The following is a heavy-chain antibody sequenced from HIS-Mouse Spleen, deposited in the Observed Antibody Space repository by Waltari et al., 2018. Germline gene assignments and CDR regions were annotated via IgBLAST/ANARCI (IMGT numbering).Heavy chain of an antibody. Sequence: QVQLVQSGAEVKKPGSSVKVSCKASGGTFSSYAISWVRQAPGQGLEWMGRISPILGIANDAQKFQGRVTITADKSTSTAYMELSSLRSEDSAVYYCARDCSSTSCYYYFDYWGQGTLVTVSS. D-gene: IGHD2-2*01. CDR3: ARDCSSTSCYYYFDY. CDR2: ISPILGIA. CDR1: GGTFSSYA. J-gene: IGHJ4*02. V-gene: IGHV1-69*04.